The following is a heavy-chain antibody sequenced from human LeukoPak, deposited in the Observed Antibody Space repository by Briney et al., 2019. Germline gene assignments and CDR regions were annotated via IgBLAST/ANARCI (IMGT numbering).Heavy chain of an antibody. CDR2: ISGSGGST. D-gene: IGHD3-22*01. CDR1: GFTFSSYA. J-gene: IGHJ4*02. Sequence: PGGSLRLSCAASGFTFSSYAMTWVRQAPGKGLEWVSAISGSGGSTYYAASVKGRFTISRDNSKNTLYLQMNSLRAEDTAVYYCAKDRCYYDSSALQYYFDYWGQGTLVTVSS. CDR3: AKDRCYYDSSALQYYFDY. V-gene: IGHV3-23*01.